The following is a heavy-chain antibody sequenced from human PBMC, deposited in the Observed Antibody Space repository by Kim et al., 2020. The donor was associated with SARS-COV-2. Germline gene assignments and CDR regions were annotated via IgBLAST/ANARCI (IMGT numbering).Heavy chain of an antibody. V-gene: IGHV3-33*01. D-gene: IGHD6-19*01. CDR3: ARSIAVAGTPLDY. CDR1: GFTFSSYG. J-gene: IGHJ4*02. Sequence: GGSLRLSCAASGFTFSSYGMHWVRQAPGKGLEWVAVIWYDGSNKYYADAVKGRITISRDNSKNTLYLQMNSLRAEDTAVYYCARSIAVAGTPLDYWCQGTLVTVSS. CDR2: IWYDGSNK.